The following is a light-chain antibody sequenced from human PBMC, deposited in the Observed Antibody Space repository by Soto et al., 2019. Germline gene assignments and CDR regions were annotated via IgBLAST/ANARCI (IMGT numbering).Light chain of an antibody. CDR3: QHRGT. Sequence: AIRMTQSPSSLSASTGDRVTITCRASQGISSYLAWYQQKPGKAPKLLIYAASTLQSGVPSRFSGSGSGTDFTLTISCLQSEDFATYYCQHRGTFGQGTKLEIK. CDR1: QGISSY. CDR2: AAS. V-gene: IGKV1-8*01. J-gene: IGKJ2*02.